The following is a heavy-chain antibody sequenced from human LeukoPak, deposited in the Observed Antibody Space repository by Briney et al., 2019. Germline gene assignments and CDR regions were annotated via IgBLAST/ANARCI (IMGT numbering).Heavy chain of an antibody. CDR2: INAGTGNT. CDR3: ARMAYVMDV. CDR1: GYTFTSYT. D-gene: IGHD2-8*01. J-gene: IGHJ6*02. Sequence: EASVKVSCKASGYTFTSYTMHWVRQAPGQRLEWMGWINAGTGNTKYSQKDQGRVTISRDTSASTAYMELSSLRSEDTAVYYCARMAYVMDVWGQGTTVVVSS. V-gene: IGHV1-3*01.